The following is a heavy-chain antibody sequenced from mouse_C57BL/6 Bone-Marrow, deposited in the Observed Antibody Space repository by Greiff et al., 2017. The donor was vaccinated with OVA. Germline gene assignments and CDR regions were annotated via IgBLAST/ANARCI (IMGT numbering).Heavy chain of an antibody. CDR3: ARNYYGSSSWLAY. Sequence: EVQLVESGGGLVKPGGSLKLSCAASGFTFSSYAMSWVRQTPEKRLEWVATISDGGSYTYYPDNVKGRFTISRDNAKNNLYLQMSHLKSEDTAMYYCARNYYGSSSWLAYWGQGTLVTVSA. D-gene: IGHD1-1*01. J-gene: IGHJ3*01. CDR2: ISDGGSYT. V-gene: IGHV5-4*01. CDR1: GFTFSSYA.